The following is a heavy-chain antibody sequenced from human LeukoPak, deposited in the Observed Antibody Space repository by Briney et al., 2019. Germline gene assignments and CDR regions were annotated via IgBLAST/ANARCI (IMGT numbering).Heavy chain of an antibody. CDR3: ARPIAVAGPVDY. Sequence: YPSETLSLTCAVSGYSISSGYYWGWIRQPPGKGLEWIGSIYHSGSTYYNPSLKSRVTISVDTSKNQFSLKLSSVTAADTAVYYCARPIAVAGPVDYWGQGTLVTVSS. CDR1: GYSISSGYY. D-gene: IGHD6-19*01. J-gene: IGHJ4*02. V-gene: IGHV4-38-2*01. CDR2: IYHSGST.